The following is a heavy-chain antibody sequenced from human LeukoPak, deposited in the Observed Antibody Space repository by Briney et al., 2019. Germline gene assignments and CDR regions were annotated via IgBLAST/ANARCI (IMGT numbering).Heavy chain of an antibody. CDR2: IYSDGRT. Sequence: GGSLRLSCAASGFTFSTYGMNWVRQAPGKGLEWVSLIYSDGRTYYADSVKGRCTISRDNSKNTLYLQMNSLRAEDTALYFCAQWSRYFDYWGQGTLVTVSS. D-gene: IGHD1-26*01. CDR3: AQWSRYFDY. CDR1: GFTFSTYG. J-gene: IGHJ4*02. V-gene: IGHV3-23*03.